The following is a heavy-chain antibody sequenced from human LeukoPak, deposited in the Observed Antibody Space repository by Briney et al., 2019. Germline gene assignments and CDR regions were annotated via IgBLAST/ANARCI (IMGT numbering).Heavy chain of an antibody. CDR3: ARDRGGIGYYMDV. Sequence: GGSLRLSRAASGFTVSSNYMSWVRQAPGKGLEWVSYISSSGSTIYYADSVKGRFTISRDNAKNSLYLQMNSLRAEDTALYYCARDRGGIGYYMDVWGKGTTVTVSS. CDR1: GFTVSSNY. CDR2: ISSSGSTI. V-gene: IGHV3-11*04. D-gene: IGHD3-16*02. J-gene: IGHJ6*03.